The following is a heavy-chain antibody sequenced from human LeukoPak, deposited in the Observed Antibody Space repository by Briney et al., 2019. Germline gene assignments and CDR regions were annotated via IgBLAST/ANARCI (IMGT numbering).Heavy chain of an antibody. J-gene: IGHJ5*02. V-gene: IGHV4-34*01. CDR2: INHSGST. D-gene: IGHD6-13*01. CDR3: ASRGYRYNWFDP. CDR1: GGSFSGYY. Sequence: PSETLSLTCAVYGGSFSGYYWSWIRQPPGKGLEWIGEINHSGSTNYNPSLKSRVTISVDTSKNQFSLKLSSVTAADTAVYYCASRGYRYNWFDPWGQGTLVTVSS.